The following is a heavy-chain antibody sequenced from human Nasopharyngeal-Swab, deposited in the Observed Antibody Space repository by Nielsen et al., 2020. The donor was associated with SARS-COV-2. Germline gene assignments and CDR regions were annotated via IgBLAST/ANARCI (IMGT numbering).Heavy chain of an antibody. CDR3: ARAQASGVGDSEF. D-gene: IGHD1-26*01. CDR2: INGNGTYT. Sequence: GGSLRLSCAVSGFTFSDYYMSWIRQAPGKGLEWLTYINGNGTYTDYAASVKGRFVIYRDNAKNSMFLQMNSLGAEDTALYYCARAQASGVGDSEFWGLGTLVTVSS. CDR1: GFTFSDYY. V-gene: IGHV3-11*06. J-gene: IGHJ4*02.